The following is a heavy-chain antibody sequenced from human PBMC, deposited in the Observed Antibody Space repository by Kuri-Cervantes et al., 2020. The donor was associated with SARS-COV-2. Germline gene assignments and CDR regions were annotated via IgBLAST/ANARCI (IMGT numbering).Heavy chain of an antibody. CDR1: GFTFSSYG. CDR2: IWCDGSNK. J-gene: IGHJ6*02. D-gene: IGHD5-24*01. Sequence: GGSLRLSCAASGFTFSSYGMHWVRQAPGKGLEWVAVIWCDGSNKYYADSVKGRFTISRDNSKNTLYLQMNSLRAEDTAVYYCAREEDGYCYYYAMDVWGQGTTVTVSS. CDR3: AREEDGYCYYYAMDV. V-gene: IGHV3-33*01.